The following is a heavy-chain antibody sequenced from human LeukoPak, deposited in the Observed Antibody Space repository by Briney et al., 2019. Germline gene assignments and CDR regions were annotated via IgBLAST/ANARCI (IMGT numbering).Heavy chain of an antibody. CDR2: ISGSGGST. D-gene: IGHD7-27*01. CDR1: GFTFSSYA. J-gene: IGHJ4*02. Sequence: GGSLRLSCAASGFTFSSYAVSWVRQAPGKGLEWVSAISGSGGSTYYAGSVKGRFTISRDNSKNTLYLQMNSLRAEDTAVYYCAKDDRNVRLGIFLFWGQGTLVTVSS. V-gene: IGHV3-23*01. CDR3: AKDDRNVRLGIFLF.